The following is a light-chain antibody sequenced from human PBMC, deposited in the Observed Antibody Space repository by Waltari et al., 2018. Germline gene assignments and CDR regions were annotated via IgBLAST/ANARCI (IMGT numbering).Light chain of an antibody. Sequence: EIVMTQSPATLSVSPGERATLSCRASQSVSSNLAWYQQNPGQAPRVLIYGPSTRATGIPARFSGSGSGTEFTLTISSLQSEDFAVYYCQQYNNWSFTFGPGTKVDIK. CDR2: GPS. CDR3: QQYNNWSFT. V-gene: IGKV3-15*01. J-gene: IGKJ3*01. CDR1: QSVSSN.